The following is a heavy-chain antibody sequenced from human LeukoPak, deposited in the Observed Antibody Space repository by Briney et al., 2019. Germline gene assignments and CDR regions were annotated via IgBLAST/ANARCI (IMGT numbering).Heavy chain of an antibody. CDR2: IYYSGRT. J-gene: IGHJ5*02. D-gene: IGHD3-22*01. CDR1: GGSISSYY. Sequence: SETLSLTCAVSGGSISSYYWSWIRQPPGKGLEWIGYIYYSGRTNYNPSLKSRGTISVDTSKNQFSLKLSSVTAADTAVYYCARVGEYYYDSSGYGESFFGPEKNWFDPWGQGTLVTVSS. CDR3: ARVGEYYYDSSGYGESFFGPEKNWFDP. V-gene: IGHV4-59*01.